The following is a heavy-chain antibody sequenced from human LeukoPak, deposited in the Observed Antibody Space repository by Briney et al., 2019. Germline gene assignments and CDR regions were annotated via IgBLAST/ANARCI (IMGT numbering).Heavy chain of an antibody. Sequence: GGSLRLSCVASGFTLDAYAMHWVRQARGKGLEWVSHINADGGRTYYADSVKGRFTISRDNSKNSLYLEMTSLRAEDGALYYCGTWAFYHDLDVWGRGTTVTVSS. CDR2: INADGGRT. CDR3: GTWAFYHDLDV. CDR1: GFTLDAYA. V-gene: IGHV3-43*02. J-gene: IGHJ6*02. D-gene: IGHD1-26*01.